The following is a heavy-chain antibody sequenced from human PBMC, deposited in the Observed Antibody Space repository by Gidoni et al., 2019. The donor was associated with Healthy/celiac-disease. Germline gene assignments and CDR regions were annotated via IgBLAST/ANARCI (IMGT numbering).Heavy chain of an antibody. Sequence: EVQLVQAGAEVKKPGESLKICCKGSGYRFTIYWSGWVRQMHGKGLEWMGIIYPGDPDTGSSPSFQGPVTISADKSISTDYLQWSSLKASDTAMYYCARRSDYVWASYRYTWFDPWGQGTLVTVSS. V-gene: IGHV5-51*01. CDR1: GYRFTIYW. CDR3: ARRSDYVWASYRYTWFDP. CDR2: IYPGDPDT. J-gene: IGHJ5*02. D-gene: IGHD3-16*02.